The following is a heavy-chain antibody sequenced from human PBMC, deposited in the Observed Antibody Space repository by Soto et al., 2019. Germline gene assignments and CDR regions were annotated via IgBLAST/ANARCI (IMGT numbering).Heavy chain of an antibody. Sequence: ASVKVSCKASGYTFTSYDINWVRQATGQGLEWMGWMNPNSGNTGYAQKFQGRVTMTRNTSISTDYMELSSLRPEDTAVYYCAKDKPPNNDILTGYYSGFDYRGQGTLVTVSS. CDR2: MNPNSGNT. D-gene: IGHD3-9*01. J-gene: IGHJ4*02. CDR1: GYTFTSYD. V-gene: IGHV1-8*01. CDR3: AKDKPPNNDILTGYYSGFDY.